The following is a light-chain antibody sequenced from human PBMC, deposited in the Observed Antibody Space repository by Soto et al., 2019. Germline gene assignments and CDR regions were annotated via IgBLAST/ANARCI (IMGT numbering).Light chain of an antibody. J-gene: IGLJ2*01. CDR2: DVS. V-gene: IGLV2-14*01. CDR1: SSDVGGYNY. CDR3: SSYTISSTLEV. Sequence: QSALTQPASVSGSPGQSITISCTGTSSDVGGYNYVSWYQQHPGKAPKLMIYDVSNRPSGVSNRFSGSKSGNTASLTISGRHAEDEADYYCSSYTISSTLEVFGGGTKVTV.